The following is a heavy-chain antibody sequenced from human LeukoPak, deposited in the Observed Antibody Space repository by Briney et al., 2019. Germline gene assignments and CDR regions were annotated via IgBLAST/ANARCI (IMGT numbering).Heavy chain of an antibody. V-gene: IGHV4-59*01. CDR1: GDSISSYY. CDR3: ARDYAFDI. CDR2: IYYIGGT. Sequence: RTSETLSLTCTVSGDSISSYYWSWIRQPPGKGLEWIGYIYYIGGTNYNPSLKSRVTISVDTSKNQFSLKLSSVTAADTAVYYCARDYAFDIWGQGTMATVSS. J-gene: IGHJ3*02.